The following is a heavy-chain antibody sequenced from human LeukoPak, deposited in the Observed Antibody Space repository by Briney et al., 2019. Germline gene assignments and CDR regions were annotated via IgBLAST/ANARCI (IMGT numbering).Heavy chain of an antibody. CDR1: GFTFSSYE. D-gene: IGHD3-10*01. J-gene: IGHJ6*02. V-gene: IGHV3-48*03. CDR3: ARDPRGSGGGYYGMDV. CDR2: ISPSGSTI. Sequence: GGSLRLSCAASGFTFSSYEMNWVRQAPGKGLEWVSYISPSGSTIYHADSVKGRFTISRDNAKSSLYLQMNSLRAEDTAVYYCARDPRGSGGGYYGMDVWGQGTTVTVSS.